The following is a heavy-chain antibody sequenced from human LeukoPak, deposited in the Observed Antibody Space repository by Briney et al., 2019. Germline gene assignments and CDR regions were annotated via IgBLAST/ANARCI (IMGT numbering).Heavy chain of an antibody. CDR2: INGEGSET. Sequence: GGSLRLSCAVSGITLSNYGLSWVRHAPGKGLVWVSRINGEGSETMYADSVKGRFTISRDNAKNTLYLQMNSLRAEDTAVYYCARVRMGDDFNPFDYWGQGTLVTVSS. CDR3: ARVRMGDDFNPFDY. V-gene: IGHV3-74*03. CDR1: GITLSNYG. J-gene: IGHJ4*02. D-gene: IGHD3-16*01.